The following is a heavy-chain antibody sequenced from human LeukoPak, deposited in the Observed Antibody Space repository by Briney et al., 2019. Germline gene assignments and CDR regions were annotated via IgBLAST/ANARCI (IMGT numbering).Heavy chain of an antibody. J-gene: IGHJ4*02. Sequence: GGSLRLSCAASGFDFSSNWMHWVRHAPGQGLVWVSRIKGDGISTNYADSVKGRFTISRDIAKNTLYLQMNSLRAEDTGVYYCAKDHYWGIDYWGRGTLVTVSS. CDR1: GFDFSSNW. CDR3: AKDHYWGIDY. V-gene: IGHV3-74*01. CDR2: IKGDGIST. D-gene: IGHD3-16*01.